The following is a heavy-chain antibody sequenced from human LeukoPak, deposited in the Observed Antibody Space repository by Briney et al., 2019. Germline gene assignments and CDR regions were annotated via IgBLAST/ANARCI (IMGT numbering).Heavy chain of an antibody. Sequence: SETLSLTCTVSGDSISSGDYYWSWIRQPPGKGLEWIGYISNSGSTYYNPSLRSRVSISVGTSRNQFSLKLSSVTAADTAVYYCARCLNTYYYGSGTPHNWFDPWGQGTLVTVSS. V-gene: IGHV4-30-4*01. D-gene: IGHD3-10*01. CDR2: ISNSGST. J-gene: IGHJ5*02. CDR3: ARCLNTYYYGSGTPHNWFDP. CDR1: GDSISSGDYY.